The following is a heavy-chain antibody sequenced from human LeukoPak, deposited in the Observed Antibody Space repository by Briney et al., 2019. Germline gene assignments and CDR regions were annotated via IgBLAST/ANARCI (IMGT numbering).Heavy chain of an antibody. CDR1: GGSLSGYY. V-gene: IGHV4-34*01. J-gene: IGHJ4*02. CDR2: INHSGST. Sequence: NPSETLSLTCAVYGGSLSGYYWSWIRQPPGKGLEWIGEINHSGSTNYNPSLKSRVTISVDTSKNQFSLKLSSVTAADTAVYYCARGYSSPSSRYFDYWGQGTLVTVSS. CDR3: ARGYSSPSSRYFDY. D-gene: IGHD6-13*01.